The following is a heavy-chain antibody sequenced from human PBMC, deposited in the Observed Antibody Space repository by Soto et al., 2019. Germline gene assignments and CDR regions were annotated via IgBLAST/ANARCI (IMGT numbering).Heavy chain of an antibody. V-gene: IGHV1-46*01. CDR3: ARVGRDGYNPRFRYYFDY. CDR1: GYTFTSYY. D-gene: IGHD5-12*01. Sequence: QVQLVQSGAEVKKPGASVKVSCKASGYTFTSYYMHWVRQAPGQGLEWMGIINPSGGSTSYAQRFQGRVTMTRDTSTSTVYMELSSLRSEDTAVYYCARVGRDGYNPRFRYYFDYWGQGTLVTVSS. CDR2: INPSGGST. J-gene: IGHJ4*02.